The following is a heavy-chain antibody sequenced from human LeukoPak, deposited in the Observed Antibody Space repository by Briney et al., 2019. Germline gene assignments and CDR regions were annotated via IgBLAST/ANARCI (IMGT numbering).Heavy chain of an antibody. CDR2: MNPNSGNT. Sequence: GASVKVSCKASGYTFTSYDINWVRQATGQGLEWMGWMNPNSGNTGYAQKFQGRVTMTRNTSISTAYMELSSLRSEDTAVYYCARRKGVGKITMVRGVIITGGWFDPWGQGTLVTVSS. CDR1: GYTFTSYD. J-gene: IGHJ5*02. CDR3: ARRKGVGKITMVRGVIITGGWFDP. V-gene: IGHV1-8*01. D-gene: IGHD3-10*01.